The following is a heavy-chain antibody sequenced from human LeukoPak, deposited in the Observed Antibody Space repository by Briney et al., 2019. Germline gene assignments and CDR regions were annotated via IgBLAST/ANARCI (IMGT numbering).Heavy chain of an antibody. V-gene: IGHV1-2*02. J-gene: IGHJ5*02. D-gene: IGHD1-1*01. Sequence: ASVKVSGKASGHTFTGIYVHWVRQAPRLGLGWMGWVNSNSGYIHYAQKCEARVIMTRDTTSSTAYVDLSRLTSDDTAVYYCATGVGTNWFDPWGQGTLVTVSS. CDR3: ATGVGTNWFDP. CDR1: GHTFTGIY. CDR2: VNSNSGYI.